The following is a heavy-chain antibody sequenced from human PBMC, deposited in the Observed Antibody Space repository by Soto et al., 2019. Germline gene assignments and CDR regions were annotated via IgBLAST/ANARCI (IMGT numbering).Heavy chain of an antibody. CDR2: INPNSGGT. D-gene: IGHD3-10*01. Sequence: ASVKVSCKASGYTFTGYYMHWVRQAPGQGLEWMGWINPNSGGTNYAQKFQGWVTMTRDTSISTAYMELSRLRSDDTAVYYCARGEARVYYYGSGRDFDYWGQGTLVTVSS. CDR1: GYTFTGYY. CDR3: ARGEARVYYYGSGRDFDY. J-gene: IGHJ4*02. V-gene: IGHV1-2*04.